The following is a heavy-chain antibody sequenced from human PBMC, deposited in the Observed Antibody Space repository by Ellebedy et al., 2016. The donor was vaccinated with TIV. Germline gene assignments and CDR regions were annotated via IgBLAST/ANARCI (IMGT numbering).Heavy chain of an antibody. J-gene: IGHJ4*02. D-gene: IGHD2-8*01. CDR2: ISGSGGTT. V-gene: IGHV3-23*01. Sequence: GESLKISCAASGFMFNTYAMSWVRQAPGRGLEWVSTISGSGGTTYYVDSMKGRFTISRDNSKNTLYLQMNSLRAEDTAVYFCARSRGVSYWGQGTLVTVSS. CDR1: GFMFNTYA. CDR3: ARSRGVSY.